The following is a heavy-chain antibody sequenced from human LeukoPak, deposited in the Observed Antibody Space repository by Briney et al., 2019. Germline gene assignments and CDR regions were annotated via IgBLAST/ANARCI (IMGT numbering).Heavy chain of an antibody. J-gene: IGHJ3*02. CDR3: ARDLGYGGLAFDI. V-gene: IGHV4-59*01. Sequence: SETLSLTCTVSGGSISSYYWSWIRQPPGKGLEWIGYIYYSGSTNYHPSLKSRVTISVDTSKNQFSLKLSSVTAADTAVYYCARDLGYGGLAFDIWGRGTMVTVSS. CDR1: GGSISSYY. CDR2: IYYSGST. D-gene: IGHD4-23*01.